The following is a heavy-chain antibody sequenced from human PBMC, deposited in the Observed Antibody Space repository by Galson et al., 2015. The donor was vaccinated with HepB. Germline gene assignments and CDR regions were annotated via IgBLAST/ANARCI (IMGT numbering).Heavy chain of an antibody. CDR2: IRYDGSNK. CDR3: AQTTYSSGWYEWSFDY. V-gene: IGHV3-30*02. Sequence: LRLSCAASGFTFSSYGMHWVRQAPGKGLEWVAFIRYDGSNKYYADSVKGRFTISRDNSKNTLYLQMNSLRAEDTAVYYCAQTTYSSGWYEWSFDYWGQGTLVTVSS. CDR1: GFTFSSYG. J-gene: IGHJ4*02. D-gene: IGHD6-19*01.